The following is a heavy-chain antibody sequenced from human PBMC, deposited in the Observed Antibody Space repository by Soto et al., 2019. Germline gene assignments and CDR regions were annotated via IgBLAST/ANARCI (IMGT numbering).Heavy chain of an antibody. CDR3: PKSCPGGWGAFGPY. D-gene: IGHD3-16*01. J-gene: IGHJ4*02. CDR2: RSYDGSNK. Sequence: QVQLVESGGGVVKPGRPLRLSCAGSGFTFSSYSMHWVRQAPGKGLEWVAVRSYDGSNKYYADSVKGLLTIYRDNSNNPLYLQMNSLRAEDTAVYYCPKSCPGGWGAFGPYWGQGTLVTVSS. CDR1: GFTFSSYS. V-gene: IGHV3-30*18.